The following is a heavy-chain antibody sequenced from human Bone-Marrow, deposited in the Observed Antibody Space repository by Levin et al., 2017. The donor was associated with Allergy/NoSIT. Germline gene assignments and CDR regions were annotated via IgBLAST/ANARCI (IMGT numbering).Heavy chain of an antibody. CDR3: AKLAYGGNSGAFDI. V-gene: IGHV3-30*18. CDR1: GFTFSSYG. J-gene: IGHJ3*02. CDR2: ISYDGSNK. D-gene: IGHD4-23*01. Sequence: LSLTCAASGFTFSSYGMHWVRQAPGKGLEWVAVISYDGSNKYYADSVKGRFTISRDNSKNTLYLQMNSLRAEDTAVYYCAKLAYGGNSGAFDIWGQGTMVTVSS.